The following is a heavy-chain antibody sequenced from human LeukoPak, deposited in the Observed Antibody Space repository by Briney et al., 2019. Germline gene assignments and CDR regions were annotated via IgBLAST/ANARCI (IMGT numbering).Heavy chain of an antibody. CDR2: IYYSGST. V-gene: IGHV4-39*01. J-gene: IGHJ4*02. Sequence: SETLSLTCTVSGGSISSSSYYWGWIRQPPGKGLEWIGSIYYSGSTYYNPSLKSRVTISVDTSKNQFSLKLSSVTAADTAVYYCARPNPNLQSSSFEANDYWGQGTLVTVSS. CDR1: GGSISSSSYY. D-gene: IGHD4-11*01. CDR3: ARPNPNLQSSSFEANDY.